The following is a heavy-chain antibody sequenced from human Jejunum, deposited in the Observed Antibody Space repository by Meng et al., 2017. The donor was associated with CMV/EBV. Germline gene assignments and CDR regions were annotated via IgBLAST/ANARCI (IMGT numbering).Heavy chain of an antibody. CDR3: TRAFDSRYYYYAIGV. V-gene: IGHV3-49*04. D-gene: IGHD3-9*01. J-gene: IGHJ6*02. CDR2: IRSKEHGGTT. CDR1: TFSSYA. Sequence: TFSSYAMSWVRQAPGKGLEWVSLIRSKEHGGTTEYAASVKGRFTVSRDDSKSVAYLQMNSLKTEDTAVYYCTRAFDSRYYYYAIGVWGQGTTVTVSS.